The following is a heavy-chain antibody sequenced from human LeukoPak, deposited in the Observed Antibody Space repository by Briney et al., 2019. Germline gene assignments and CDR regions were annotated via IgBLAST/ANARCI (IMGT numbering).Heavy chain of an antibody. CDR3: ARESYSGSYNRGFDP. CDR1: GFTFSDYY. Sequence: GGSLRLSCAASGFTFSDYYMSWIRQAPGKGLEWVSYISSSGSTIYYADSVKGRFTISRDNAKNSLYLQMNSLRAEDTAVYYCARESYSGSYNRGFDPWGQGTLVTVSS. D-gene: IGHD1-26*01. J-gene: IGHJ5*02. CDR2: ISSSGSTI. V-gene: IGHV3-11*04.